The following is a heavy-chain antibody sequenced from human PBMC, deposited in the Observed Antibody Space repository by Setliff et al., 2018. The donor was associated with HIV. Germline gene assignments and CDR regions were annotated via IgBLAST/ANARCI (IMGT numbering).Heavy chain of an antibody. CDR3: ARDYDFWSGWKAFDI. Sequence: PSETLSLTCTVSRGSISSTTYFWGWIRQPPGKGPEWIGNIFYTGSTYYNPSLKSRVTISLDTSNRQFSLKLSSVTAADTAVYYCARDYDFWSGWKAFDIWGQGTMVTVSS. D-gene: IGHD3-3*01. V-gene: IGHV4-39*07. CDR2: IFYTGST. CDR1: RGSISSTTYF. J-gene: IGHJ3*02.